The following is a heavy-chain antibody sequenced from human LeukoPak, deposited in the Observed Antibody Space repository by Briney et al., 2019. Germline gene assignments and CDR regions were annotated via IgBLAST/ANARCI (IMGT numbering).Heavy chain of an antibody. CDR3: ARVFDYYDSSGYHTFDY. D-gene: IGHD3-22*01. J-gene: IGHJ4*02. CDR1: GYTFTSYY. Sequence: ASVKVSCKASGYTFTSYYMHWVRQAPGQGLEWMGIINPSGGSTSYAQKFQGRVTMTRDTSTSTVYMELSSLRSEDTAVYYCARVFDYYDSSGYHTFDYWGQGTLVTVSS. CDR2: INPSGGST. V-gene: IGHV1-46*01.